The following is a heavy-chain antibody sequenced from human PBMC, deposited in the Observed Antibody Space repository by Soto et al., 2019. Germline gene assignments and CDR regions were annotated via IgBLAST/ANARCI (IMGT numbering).Heavy chain of an antibody. J-gene: IGHJ4*02. CDR1: EFTFRAFG. CDR2: IHGVGGGS. V-gene: IGHV3-64D*08. CDR3: VRSIFDGTGYYYGQ. Sequence: GGPRRLSGLAPEFTFRAFGLHGVRRLPGRGLKYVSPIHGVGGGSYYAASVKGRFTISRDNSKNTLYLQMSSLRAEDTAVYYCVRSIFDGTGYYYGQWGQGTLVTVSS. D-gene: IGHD3-22*01.